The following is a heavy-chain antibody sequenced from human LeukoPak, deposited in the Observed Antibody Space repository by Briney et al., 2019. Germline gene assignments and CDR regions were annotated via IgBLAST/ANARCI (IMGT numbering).Heavy chain of an antibody. D-gene: IGHD3-9*01. Sequence: GGSLRLSCAASGFTFSSYAMSWVRQAPGKGLEWVSAISGSGGSTYYADSVKGRFTISRDNSKNTLYLQMNSLRAEDTAVYYCAKDPQVGILTDYYFDYWGQGTLVTVSS. J-gene: IGHJ4*02. CDR1: GFTFSSYA. CDR2: ISGSGGST. V-gene: IGHV3-23*01. CDR3: AKDPQVGILTDYYFDY.